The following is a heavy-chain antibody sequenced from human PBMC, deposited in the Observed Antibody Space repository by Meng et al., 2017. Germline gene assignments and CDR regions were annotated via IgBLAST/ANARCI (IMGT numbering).Heavy chain of an antibody. V-gene: IGHV1-3*01. Sequence: QVQLVQAGAEVKKPGASVKVSCKASGYTFTSYAMHWVRQAPGQRLEWMGWINAGNGNTKYSQKFQGRVTITRDTSASTAYMELRSLRSEDTAVYYCARDRSRLSTVTLLFDPWGQGTLVTVSS. J-gene: IGHJ5*02. CDR3: ARDRSRLSTVTLLFDP. CDR2: INAGNGNT. D-gene: IGHD4-17*01. CDR1: GYTFTSYA.